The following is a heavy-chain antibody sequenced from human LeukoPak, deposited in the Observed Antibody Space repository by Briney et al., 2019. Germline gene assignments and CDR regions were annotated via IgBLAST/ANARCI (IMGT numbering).Heavy chain of an antibody. Sequence: ASVKVSCKASGYTFSSYAIHWVRQAPGQRLEWMGRINAANGNTKYSQKFQGRVTITRDTSASTAYMELSSLRSEDTALYYCARGNGRGNYLIDYWGQGTLVTVSS. J-gene: IGHJ4*02. V-gene: IGHV1-3*01. CDR1: GYTFSSYA. D-gene: IGHD1-7*01. CDR3: ARGNGRGNYLIDY. CDR2: INAANGNT.